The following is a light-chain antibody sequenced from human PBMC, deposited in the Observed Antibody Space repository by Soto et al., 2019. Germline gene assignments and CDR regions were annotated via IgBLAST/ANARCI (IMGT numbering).Light chain of an antibody. V-gene: IGLV2-14*01. CDR2: EVS. CDR1: SSDVGGYIY. Sequence: QSSLTQPASVSWSPGQSITISCTSTSSDVGGYIYVSWYQQHPGKAPNLMIYEVSNRPSGVSNRFSGSKSGNTASLTISGLQAEDEADYYCSSYSRSSFYVFGTGTKVTVL. J-gene: IGLJ1*01. CDR3: SSYSRSSFYV.